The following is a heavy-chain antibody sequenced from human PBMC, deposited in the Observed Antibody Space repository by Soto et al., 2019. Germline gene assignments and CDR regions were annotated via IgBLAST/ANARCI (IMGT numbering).Heavy chain of an antibody. Sequence: SETLSLTCTVSGGSISSYYWSWVRQAPGKGLEWIGYAYYTGSTNYNPSLKSRVTMSVGTSKNQFSLNLNSVTAADTAVYYCARTYCSGGSCYPGGNWFDPWGQGTLVTVS. CDR3: ARTYCSGGSCYPGGNWFDP. V-gene: IGHV4-59*01. CDR1: GGSISSYY. D-gene: IGHD2-15*01. CDR2: AYYTGST. J-gene: IGHJ5*02.